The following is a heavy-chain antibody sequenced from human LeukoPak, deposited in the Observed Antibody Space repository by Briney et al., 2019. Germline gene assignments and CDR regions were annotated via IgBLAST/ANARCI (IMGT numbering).Heavy chain of an antibody. CDR1: GFSFSSYW. D-gene: IGHD2-8*01. CDR2: IKQDGSEK. Sequence: GGSLRLSCAASGFSFSSYWMSWVRQAPGKGLEWVANIKQDGSEKYYVDSVKGRFTISRDNAKNSLYLQMNTLRAEDTALYYCARGGRANGVYDAFDIWGQGTIATVSS. CDR3: ARGGRANGVYDAFDI. V-gene: IGHV3-7*01. J-gene: IGHJ3*02.